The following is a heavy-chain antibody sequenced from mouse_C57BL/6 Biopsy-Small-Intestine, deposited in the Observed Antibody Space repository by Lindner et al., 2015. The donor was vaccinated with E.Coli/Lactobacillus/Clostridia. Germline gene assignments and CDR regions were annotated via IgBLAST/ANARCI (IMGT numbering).Heavy chain of an antibody. CDR3: ARSSGLSVIVVMPFDY. Sequence: SVKVSCKTSGYSFTNFGLSWVRQAPGQGLEWMGWISAYHGKTNYAQQFQGRVTMTTDTSTSTAYMELRSLTSGDTAVYYCARSSGLSVIVVMPFDYWGQGTLVTVSS. CDR2: ISAYHGKT. J-gene: IGHJ4*01. CDR1: GYSFTNFG. V-gene: IGHV1-74*01. D-gene: IGHD1-1*02.